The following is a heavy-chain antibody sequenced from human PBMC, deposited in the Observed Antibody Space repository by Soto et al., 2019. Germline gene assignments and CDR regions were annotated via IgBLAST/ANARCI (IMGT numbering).Heavy chain of an antibody. Sequence: GASVKVSCKSSGGTFSGYAISWVRQAPGQGLEWMGGIIPIFGTANYAQKFQGRVTITADESTSTAYMELSSLRSEDTAVYYCARELGYCSSTSCYDESDYYYGMDVWGQGTTVTVSS. J-gene: IGHJ6*02. CDR2: IIPIFGTA. CDR3: ARELGYCSSTSCYDESDYYYGMDV. CDR1: GGTFSGYA. D-gene: IGHD2-2*01. V-gene: IGHV1-69*13.